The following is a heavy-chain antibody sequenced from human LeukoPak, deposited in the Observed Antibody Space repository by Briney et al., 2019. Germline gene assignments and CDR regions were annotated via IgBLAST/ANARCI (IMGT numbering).Heavy chain of an antibody. CDR1: GFTFSNFG. J-gene: IGHJ6*03. CDR2: ISRNGVNT. CDR3: AKDVAYCSGGSCYYYYMDV. D-gene: IGHD2-15*01. V-gene: IGHV3-23*01. Sequence: GGSLRLSCAASGFTFSNFGMNWVRQAPGKGLEWVSAISRNGVNTYYADSVKGRFTISRDNSKNTLFLQMGSLRAEDTAVYYCAKDVAYCSGGSCYYYYMDVWGKGTTVTVSS.